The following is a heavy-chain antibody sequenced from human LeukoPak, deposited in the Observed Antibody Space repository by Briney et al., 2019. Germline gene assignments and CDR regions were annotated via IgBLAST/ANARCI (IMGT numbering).Heavy chain of an antibody. CDR2: ISSSSSYT. Sequence: GGSLRLSCAASGFTFSDYYMSWIRQAPGKGPEWVSYISSSSSYTNYADSVKGRFTISRDNAKNSLYLQMNSLRAEDTAVYYCARSPMGAVAGTPVVYWGQGTLVTVSS. CDR3: ARSPMGAVAGTPVVY. J-gene: IGHJ4*02. D-gene: IGHD6-19*01. CDR1: GFTFSDYY. V-gene: IGHV3-11*06.